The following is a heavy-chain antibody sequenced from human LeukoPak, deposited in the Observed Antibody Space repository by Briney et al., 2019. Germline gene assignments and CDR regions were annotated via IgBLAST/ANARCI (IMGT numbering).Heavy chain of an antibody. CDR1: GFTFSSSN. CDR2: ISSSGDTI. CDR3: ARGWLSQIQLWSAIVD. J-gene: IGHJ4*02. D-gene: IGHD5-18*01. V-gene: IGHV3-48*01. Sequence: GGSLRLSCAASGFTFSSSNMNWVRQAPGKGLEWISYISSSGDTIYYADSVKGRFTISRDNSKNTLYLQMNSLRAEDTAVYYCARGWLSQIQLWSAIVDWGQGTLVTVSS.